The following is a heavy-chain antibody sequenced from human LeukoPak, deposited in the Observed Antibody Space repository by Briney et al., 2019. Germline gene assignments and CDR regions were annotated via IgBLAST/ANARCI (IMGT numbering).Heavy chain of an antibody. CDR3: ASQKGSVNWFDP. CDR1: GYTFTGDY. Sequence: VASVKVSCKASGYTFTGDYMHWVRQAPGQGLEWLGWIIPNSGGTNYAQKFQGRVTMTRDTSISTAYMELSRLRSDDTAVYYCASQKGSVNWFDPRGQGTLVTVSS. CDR2: IIPNSGGT. D-gene: IGHD1-26*01. V-gene: IGHV1-2*02. J-gene: IGHJ5*02.